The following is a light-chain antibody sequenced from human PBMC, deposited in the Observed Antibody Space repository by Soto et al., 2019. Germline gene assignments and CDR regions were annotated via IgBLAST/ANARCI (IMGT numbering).Light chain of an antibody. CDR1: SSDVGSYNL. CDR3: CSYAGTPYV. CDR2: EVS. Sequence: QSALAQPASVSGSPGQSITISCTGTSSDVGSYNLVSWYQQHPGKAPKLMIYEVSKRPSGVPNRFSGSKSGNTASLTISGLQAEDEADYYCCSYAGTPYVFGPGTKVTVL. J-gene: IGLJ1*01. V-gene: IGLV2-23*02.